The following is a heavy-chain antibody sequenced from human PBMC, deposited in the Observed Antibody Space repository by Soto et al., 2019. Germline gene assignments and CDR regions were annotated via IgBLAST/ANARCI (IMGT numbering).Heavy chain of an antibody. V-gene: IGHV3-73*01. CDR1: GFTFSGSA. J-gene: IGHJ4*02. CDR3: TAPLDY. Sequence: EVQLVESGGGLVQPGGSLKLSCAASGFTFSGSAMHWVRQASGKGLEWVGRIRSKANSYATAYAASVKGRFTISRGDSKNTAYLQMNSLKTEDTAVYYCTAPLDYWGQGTLVTVSS. CDR2: IRSKANSYAT.